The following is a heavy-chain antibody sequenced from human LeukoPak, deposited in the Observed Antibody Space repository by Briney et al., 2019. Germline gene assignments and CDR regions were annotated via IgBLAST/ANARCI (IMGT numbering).Heavy chain of an antibody. CDR1: GGSISNHY. Sequence: SETLSLTCSVSGGSISNHYWSWIRQSPGKGLEWIGYINYGGSTNYNPSLKSRVTISVDTSENHFSLKLSSVTAADTAVYYCARDWYFYSSSSRFAFDIWGQGTMVTVSS. J-gene: IGHJ3*02. CDR3: ARDWYFYSSSSRFAFDI. CDR2: INYGGST. D-gene: IGHD6-6*01. V-gene: IGHV4-59*11.